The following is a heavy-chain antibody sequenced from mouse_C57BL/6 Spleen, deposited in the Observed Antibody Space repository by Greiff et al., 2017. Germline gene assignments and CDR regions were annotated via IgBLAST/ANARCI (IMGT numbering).Heavy chain of an antibody. Sequence: DVKLVESGGGLVKPGGSLTLSCAASGFTFSDYGMHWVRQAPEQGLEWVAYISSGSSTIYYADTVKGRFTISRDNAKNTLFLQMTSLRSEDTAMYYCERRGNYAMDYWGQGTSVTVSS. J-gene: IGHJ4*01. CDR3: ERRGNYAMDY. V-gene: IGHV5-17*01. CDR2: ISSGSSTI. CDR1: GFTFSDYG.